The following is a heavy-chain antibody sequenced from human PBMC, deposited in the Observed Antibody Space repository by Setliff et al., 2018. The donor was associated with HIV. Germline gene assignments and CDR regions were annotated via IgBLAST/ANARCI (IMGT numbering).Heavy chain of an antibody. Sequence: GGSLRLSCAASGLTVSSNYMSWVRQAPGKGLEWVSVIYSGGSTYYADSVKGRFTISRDNSKNTLYLQMNSLRAEDTAVYYCARVSGGYYGMDVWGQGTTVTVSS. CDR3: ARVSGGYYGMDV. D-gene: IGHD3-10*02. J-gene: IGHJ6*02. CDR1: GLTVSSNY. V-gene: IGHV3-66*01. CDR2: IYSGGST.